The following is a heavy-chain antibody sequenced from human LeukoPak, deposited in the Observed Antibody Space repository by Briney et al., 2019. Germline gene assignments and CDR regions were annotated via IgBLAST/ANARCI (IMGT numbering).Heavy chain of an antibody. CDR3: ARSPAPTRSSWLYLDY. D-gene: IGHD6-13*01. J-gene: IGHJ4*02. Sequence: GGSLRLSCAASGFTFSSFGMHWVRQAPGKGLEWVAVISYDGSNKYYGDSVKGRFTISRDDSKNTLNLQMNSLRADDSAVYYCARSPAPTRSSWLYLDYWGQGTQVTVSS. CDR1: GFTFSSFG. V-gene: IGHV3-30*03. CDR2: ISYDGSNK.